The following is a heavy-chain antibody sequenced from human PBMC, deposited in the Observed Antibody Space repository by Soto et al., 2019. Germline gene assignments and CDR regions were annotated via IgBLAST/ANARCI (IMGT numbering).Heavy chain of an antibody. CDR1: GFIFSNYW. CDR3: VSDSHGDY. J-gene: IGHJ4*02. CDR2: IDHDGPT. Sequence: EVQLVESGGGLVQPGGSLRLSCAGSGFIFSNYWMHWVRQAPGKGLEWVARIDHDGPTDYADSVRGRFTISRDNAENTLYLQMNSLRPEDTAVYYCVSDSHGDYWGQGTLFTVSS. V-gene: IGHV3-74*01.